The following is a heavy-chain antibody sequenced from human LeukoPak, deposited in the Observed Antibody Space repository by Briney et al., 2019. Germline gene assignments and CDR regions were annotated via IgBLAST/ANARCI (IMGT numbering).Heavy chain of an antibody. CDR1: GYTFTSYD. D-gene: IGHD3-9*01. CDR3: AREPLNYDTIADY. Sequence: GASVKVSCKASGYTFTSYDINWVRQATGQGLEWMGRMNPNSGNTGYAQKFQGRVTMTRNTSISTAYMELSSLRSEDTAVYYCAREPLNYDTIADYWGQGTLVTVSS. J-gene: IGHJ4*02. CDR2: MNPNSGNT. V-gene: IGHV1-8*01.